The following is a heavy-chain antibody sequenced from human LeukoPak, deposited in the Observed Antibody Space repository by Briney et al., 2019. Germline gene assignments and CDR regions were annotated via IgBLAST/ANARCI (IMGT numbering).Heavy chain of an antibody. V-gene: IGHV3-23*01. CDR2: VSGSATKT. J-gene: IGHJ4*02. CDR1: GFTFSSYS. CDR3: AKDRRAMIVPTGGFD. Sequence: GGSLRLSCAASGFTFSSYSMNWVRQAPGKGLEWVAGVSGSATKTYYADSVKGRFTISRDKSKSTLYLHMNSLRAEDTAVYYCAKDRRAMIVPTGGFDWGQGTLVTVSS. D-gene: IGHD3-22*01.